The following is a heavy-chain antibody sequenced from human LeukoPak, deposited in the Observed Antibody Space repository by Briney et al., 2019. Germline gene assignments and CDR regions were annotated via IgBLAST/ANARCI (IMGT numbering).Heavy chain of an antibody. V-gene: IGHV4-4*07. CDR3: ARGAYHYGSGSYSFDS. J-gene: IGHJ4*02. CDR1: GGSISSYY. D-gene: IGHD3-10*01. Sequence: SETLSLTCTFSGGSISSYYWSWIRQPAGKGLEWVGRIYTRGSTNYNASLKSRVTMAADTSKNQFSLKLSSVPAADTAVYYCARGAYHYGSGSYSFDSWGQGTLVTVSS. CDR2: IYTRGST.